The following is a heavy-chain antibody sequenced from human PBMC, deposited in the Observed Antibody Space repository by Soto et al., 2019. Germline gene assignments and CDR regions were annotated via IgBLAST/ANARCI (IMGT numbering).Heavy chain of an antibody. V-gene: IGHV1-69*13. J-gene: IGHJ6*02. CDR2: IIPIFGTA. Sequence: SVKVSCNASGGTFSSYAISWVRQAPGQGLEWMGGIIPIFGTANYAQKFQGRVTITADESTSTAYMELSSLRSEDTAVYYCARRVPSITMVRGVIPYYGMDVWGQGTTVTVSS. CDR3: ARRVPSITMVRGVIPYYGMDV. CDR1: GGTFSSYA. D-gene: IGHD3-10*01.